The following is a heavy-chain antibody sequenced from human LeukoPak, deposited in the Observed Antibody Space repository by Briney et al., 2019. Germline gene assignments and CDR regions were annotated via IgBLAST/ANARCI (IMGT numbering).Heavy chain of an antibody. V-gene: IGHV3-66*01. Sequence: PGGSLRLSCAASGFTVSSNYMSWVRQAPGKGLEWVSVIYSGVTTYYADSVEGRFTISRDNSKNTLYLQMNSLRAEDTAVYYCARGIRSSGSYAHAFDIWGQGTMVTVSS. J-gene: IGHJ3*02. D-gene: IGHD3-10*01. CDR2: IYSGVTT. CDR3: ARGIRSSGSYAHAFDI. CDR1: GFTVSSNY.